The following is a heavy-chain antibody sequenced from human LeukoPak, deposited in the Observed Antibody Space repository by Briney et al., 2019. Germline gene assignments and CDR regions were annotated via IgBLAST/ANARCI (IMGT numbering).Heavy chain of an antibody. J-gene: IGHJ4*02. D-gene: IGHD4-17*01. CDR3: AKGNYGEKIDY. CDR2: ISASGGAT. CDR1: GFTFLRHG. Sequence: GGSLRLSCAASGFTFLRHGMTWFRQAPGKGLEWVSGISASGGATYYADSVKGRFTISRDNSKNTLYLQMNSLKAEDAALYYCAKGNYGEKIDYWGPGTLVTVSS. V-gene: IGHV3-23*01.